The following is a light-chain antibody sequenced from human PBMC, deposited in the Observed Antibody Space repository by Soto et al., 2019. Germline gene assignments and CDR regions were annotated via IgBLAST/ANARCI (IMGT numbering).Light chain of an antibody. CDR2: QDS. CDR1: KLGDKY. CDR3: QAWVSITVV. J-gene: IGLJ2*01. V-gene: IGLV3-1*01. Sequence: SYELTQPPSVSVSPGQTASITCSGDKLGDKYACWYQQKPGQSPVLVIYQDSKRPSGIPERFSGSKSGNTATLTISGTQAMDEADYYCQAWVSITVVFGGGTKLTVL.